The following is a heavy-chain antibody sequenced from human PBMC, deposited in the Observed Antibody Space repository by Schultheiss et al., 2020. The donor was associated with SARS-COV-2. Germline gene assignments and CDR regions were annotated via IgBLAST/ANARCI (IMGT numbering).Heavy chain of an antibody. CDR1: GGTFSSYA. CDR2: INPNSGGT. D-gene: IGHD3-22*01. J-gene: IGHJ4*02. CDR3: ATDGERYDSSGYNRFGY. Sequence: ASVKVSCKASGGTFSSYAISWVRQAPGQGLEWMGWINPNSGGTNYAQKFQGWVTMTRNTSISTAYMELSRLRSDDTAVYYCATDGERYDSSGYNRFGYWGQGTLVTVSS. V-gene: IGHV1-2*04.